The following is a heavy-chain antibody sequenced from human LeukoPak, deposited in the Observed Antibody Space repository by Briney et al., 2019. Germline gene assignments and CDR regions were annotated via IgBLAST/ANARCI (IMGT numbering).Heavy chain of an antibody. D-gene: IGHD5-24*01. CDR3: ARVSGYKSGDHFDY. Sequence: SVKVSCKASGGTFSSYAISWVRQAPGQGLEWMGRIIPILGIANYAQKFQGRVTITADKSTSTAYTELSSLRSEDTAVYYCARVSGYKSGDHFDYWGQGTLVTVSS. CDR1: GGTFSSYA. J-gene: IGHJ4*02. CDR2: IIPILGIA. V-gene: IGHV1-69*04.